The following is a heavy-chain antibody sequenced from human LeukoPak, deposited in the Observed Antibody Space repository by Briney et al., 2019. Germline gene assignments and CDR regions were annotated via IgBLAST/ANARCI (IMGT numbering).Heavy chain of an antibody. D-gene: IGHD3-10*01. CDR3: ARDSGTTGEVKFDP. CDR2: IYTSGST. V-gene: IGHV4-4*07. J-gene: IGHJ5*02. CDR1: GGSISSYY. Sequence: SETLSLTCTVSGGSISSYYWSWIRQPAGKGLEWIGRIYTSGSTTYNPSLKSRVTMSVDTSKNQFSLKLSSVTAADTAIYYCARDSGTTGEVKFDPWGREPWSPSPQ.